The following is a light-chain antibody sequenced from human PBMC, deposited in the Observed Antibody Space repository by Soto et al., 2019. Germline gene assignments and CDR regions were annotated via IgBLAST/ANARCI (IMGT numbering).Light chain of an antibody. V-gene: IGKV1-39*01. CDR1: QSISKY. J-gene: IGKJ4*01. CDR3: QQANTFPLT. Sequence: DIQMTQSPSSLSASVGDRVTITCRASQSISKYVNWYQHKPGKAPTVLIHAASSLQSGVPSRFSGSGSGTDFTLTISSLQPEDFATYFCQQANTFPLTFGGGTKVDIK. CDR2: AAS.